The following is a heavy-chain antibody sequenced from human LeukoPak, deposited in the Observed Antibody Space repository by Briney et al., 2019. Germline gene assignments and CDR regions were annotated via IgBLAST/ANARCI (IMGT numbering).Heavy chain of an antibody. Sequence: GGSLRLSCAASGFTFSSYWMHWVRQAPGKGLVWVSRIKSDGSTNYADSVKGRFTISRDNAKNTLSLQMNSMRAEDTGVYYCARAPSEIGGYYPEYFRHWGQGTLVTVSS. CDR1: GFTFSSYW. V-gene: IGHV3-74*01. CDR2: IKSDGST. D-gene: IGHD3-22*01. CDR3: ARAPSEIGGYYPEYFRH. J-gene: IGHJ1*01.